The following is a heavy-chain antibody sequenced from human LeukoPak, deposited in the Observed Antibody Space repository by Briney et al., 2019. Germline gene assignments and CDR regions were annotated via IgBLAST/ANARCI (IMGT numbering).Heavy chain of an antibody. V-gene: IGHV4-4*07. Sequence: SETLSLTCTVSGGSISSYYWSWIRQPAGKGLEWIGRIYTSGSTNYNPSLKSRVTMSVDTSKNQFSLKLSSVTAADPAVYYCARENAGQQLLVLVSTDFWFDPWGQGTLVTVSS. CDR3: ARENAGQQLLVLVSTDFWFDP. CDR2: IYTSGST. J-gene: IGHJ5*02. CDR1: GGSISSYY. D-gene: IGHD6-13*01.